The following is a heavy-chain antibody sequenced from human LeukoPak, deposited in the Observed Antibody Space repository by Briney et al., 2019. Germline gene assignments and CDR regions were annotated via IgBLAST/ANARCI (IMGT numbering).Heavy chain of an antibody. CDR2: ISSSSSYI. V-gene: IGHV3-21*01. CDR3: ARAPSGWSGTPFYLRARAYYFDY. Sequence: GGSLRLSCAASGFTFSSYSMNWVRQAPGKGLEWVSSISSSSSYIYYADSVKGRFTISRDNAKSSLYLQMNSLRAEDTAVYYCARAPSGWSGTPFYLRARAYYFDYWRQGTLVTVSS. CDR1: GFTFSSYS. J-gene: IGHJ4*02. D-gene: IGHD3-3*01.